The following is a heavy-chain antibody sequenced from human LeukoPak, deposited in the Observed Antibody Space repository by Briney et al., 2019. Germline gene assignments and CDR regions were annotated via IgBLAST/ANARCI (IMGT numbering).Heavy chain of an antibody. Sequence: GGSLRLSCAASGFTFSSYAMSWVRQAPGKGLEWVSGISGTGGSTDYADSVKGRFTISRDDSKNTLYLQMNSLRAEDTAVYYCARVRRSMAPPFDYWGQGTLVTVSS. V-gene: IGHV3-23*01. D-gene: IGHD5-24*01. CDR2: ISGTGGST. CDR1: GFTFSSYA. CDR3: ARVRRSMAPPFDY. J-gene: IGHJ4*02.